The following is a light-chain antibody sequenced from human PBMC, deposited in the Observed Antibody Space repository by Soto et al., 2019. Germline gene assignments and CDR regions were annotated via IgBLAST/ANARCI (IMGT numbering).Light chain of an antibody. Sequence: EIVLTQSPATLSLSPGERATLSCRASQSVSSYLAWYQQKPGQPPRLLIYDASNRATGIPARFSGSGSGTDFTLTISSLESEDFAVYYCQQRSNWPPLTFGGGTKVEIK. CDR2: DAS. CDR1: QSVSSY. V-gene: IGKV3-11*01. J-gene: IGKJ4*01. CDR3: QQRSNWPPLT.